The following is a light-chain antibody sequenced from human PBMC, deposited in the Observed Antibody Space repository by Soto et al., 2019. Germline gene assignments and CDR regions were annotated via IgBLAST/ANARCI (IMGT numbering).Light chain of an antibody. Sequence: IHMTQSPSSLSASVGDRITVTCRASQRITTYVNWYQLKPGEAPKLLISTSGTLQRGVPSRFSGSGSGTDFTLTITRLQPSDFATYFWHQTYSTPYTFGQGTKLEIK. V-gene: IGKV1-39*01. J-gene: IGKJ2*01. CDR3: HQTYSTPYT. CDR2: TSG. CDR1: QRITTY.